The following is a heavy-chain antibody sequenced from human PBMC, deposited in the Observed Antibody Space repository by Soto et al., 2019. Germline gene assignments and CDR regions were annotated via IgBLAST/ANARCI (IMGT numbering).Heavy chain of an antibody. V-gene: IGHV3-74*01. J-gene: IGHJ4*02. Sequence: EVQLVESGGGLVQPGGSLRLSCAASGSTFSTFWMHWVRQAPGKGPVWVSRINSDGSSTIYADSVKGRFTISRDNAKNTLYLQMNSLRGEDTAVYYCARYHYYDGNWGQGTLVTVSS. CDR3: ARYHYYDGN. CDR2: INSDGSST. CDR1: GSTFSTFW. D-gene: IGHD3-22*01.